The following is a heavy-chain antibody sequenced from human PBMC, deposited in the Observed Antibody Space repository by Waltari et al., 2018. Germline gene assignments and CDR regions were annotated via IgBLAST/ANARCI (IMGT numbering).Heavy chain of an antibody. CDR3: ARDLRSWPYYLDY. Sequence: EVQLVESGGALVQPGGSLRLSCAASGFTFSNYWMNWVRQAPGRGWRWVASIKQLGNEKNYGDCVRGLSTSSRDDAKKSVYLELNSLRADDTAVYYCARDLRSWPYYLDYWGQGTLVTVSS. CDR2: IKQLGNEK. CDR1: GFTFSNYW. D-gene: IGHD6-13*01. J-gene: IGHJ4*02. V-gene: IGHV3-7*01.